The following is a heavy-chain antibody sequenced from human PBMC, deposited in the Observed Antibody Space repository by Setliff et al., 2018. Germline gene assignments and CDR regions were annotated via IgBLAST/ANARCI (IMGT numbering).Heavy chain of an antibody. Sequence: SETLSLTCTVSDVSISSSSFYWAWIRQPPGKGLEWIGSIYYSGSTYYNPSLTSRVTISVDTSNNQFSLNLRSVTAADTAVYYCARGLNTESWTPLYWSPGTLVTVSS. CDR1: DVSISSSSFY. V-gene: IGHV4-39*01. J-gene: IGHJ4*02. D-gene: IGHD2-15*01. CDR3: ARGLNTESWTPLY. CDR2: IYYSGST.